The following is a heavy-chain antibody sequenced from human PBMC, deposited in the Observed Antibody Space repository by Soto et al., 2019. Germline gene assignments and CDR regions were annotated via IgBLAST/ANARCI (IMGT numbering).Heavy chain of an antibody. D-gene: IGHD2-15*01. CDR1: GFTFSSYG. Sequence: QVQLVESGGGVVQPGRSLRLSCAASGFTFSSYGMHWVRQAPGKGLEWVAVIWYDGSNKYYADSVKGRFTISRDNSKNTLYLQMNSLRAEDTAVYYCARDGVVVVAATPDYWGQGTLVTFSS. CDR3: ARDGVVVVAATPDY. V-gene: IGHV3-33*01. J-gene: IGHJ4*02. CDR2: IWYDGSNK.